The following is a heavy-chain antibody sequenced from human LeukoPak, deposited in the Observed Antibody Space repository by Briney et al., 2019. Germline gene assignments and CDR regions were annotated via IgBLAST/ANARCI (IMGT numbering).Heavy chain of an antibody. J-gene: IGHJ4*02. Sequence: PSETLSLTCAVSGGSFSGYYWSWIRQPPGKGLEWIGEINHSGSTNYNPSLKSRVTISVDPSKNQFSLKLSVVTAADTAVYNCARGYGVWGQGTLVTVSS. CDR3: ARGYGV. CDR2: INHSGST. V-gene: IGHV4-34*01. D-gene: IGHD4-17*01. CDR1: GGSFSGYY.